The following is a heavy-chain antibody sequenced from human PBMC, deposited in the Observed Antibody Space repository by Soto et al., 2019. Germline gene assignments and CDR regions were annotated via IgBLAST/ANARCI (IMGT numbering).Heavy chain of an antibody. V-gene: IGHV5-10-1*01. CDR2: IDPSDSYT. J-gene: IGHJ6*02. D-gene: IGHD3-10*01. Sequence: PGESLNISCKGSGYSFTSYWSSWVRQRPGKGLEWMGRIDPSDSYTNYSPSFQGHVTISADKSISTAYLQWSSLKASDTAMYFCARRLYYGSGSYYTAPGYGMDVWGQGTTVTVSS. CDR1: GYSFTSYW. CDR3: ARRLYYGSGSYYTAPGYGMDV.